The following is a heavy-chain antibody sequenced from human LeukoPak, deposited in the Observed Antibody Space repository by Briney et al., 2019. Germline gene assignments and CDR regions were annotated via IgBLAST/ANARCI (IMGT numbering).Heavy chain of an antibody. J-gene: IGHJ6*03. CDR3: GRVGPNRSTWYGLDKYYIDF. Sequence: ASVKVSCKASGYTFSGYYLHWVRQAPGQGLEWMGWIFPNSGDTNYAQKFQGRVTMTRDTSIGTAYMELRRLTPDDTAVYYCGRVGPNRSTWYGLDKYYIDFWGKGTTVTVSS. CDR2: IFPNSGDT. V-gene: IGHV1-2*02. CDR1: GYTFSGYY. D-gene: IGHD6-13*01.